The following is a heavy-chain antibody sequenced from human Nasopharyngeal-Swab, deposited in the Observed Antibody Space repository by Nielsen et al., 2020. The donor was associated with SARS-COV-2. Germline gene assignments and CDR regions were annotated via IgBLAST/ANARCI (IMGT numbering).Heavy chain of an antibody. J-gene: IGHJ5*02. CDR3: ARGGPGLELFSRFDP. Sequence: RQAPGKGLEWIGYIYYSGSTNYNPSLKSRVTISVDTSKNQFSLKLSSVTAAGTAVYYCARGGPGLELFSRFDPWGQGTLVTVSS. CDR2: IYYSGST. D-gene: IGHD1-7*01. V-gene: IGHV4-59*01.